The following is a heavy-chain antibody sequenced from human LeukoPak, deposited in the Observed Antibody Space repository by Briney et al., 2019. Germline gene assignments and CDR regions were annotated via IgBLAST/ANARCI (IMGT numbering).Heavy chain of an antibody. D-gene: IGHD3-3*01. CDR1: GFTFSSYY. Sequence: GGSLSLSCAASGFTFSSYYMSWVRQAPGKGLEWVANIKQDGSKKYYVDSVKGRFTISRDNAKNSLFLQMNSLRAEDTAVYFCARDPPSDNAWAADFWGQGTLVTVSP. J-gene: IGHJ4*02. CDR3: ARDPPSDNAWAADF. CDR2: IKQDGSKK. V-gene: IGHV3-7*01.